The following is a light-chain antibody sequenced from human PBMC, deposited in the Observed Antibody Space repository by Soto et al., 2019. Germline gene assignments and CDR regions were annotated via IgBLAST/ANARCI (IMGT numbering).Light chain of an antibody. CDR1: SSDVGGYNY. J-gene: IGLJ2*01. V-gene: IGLV2-14*03. CDR2: DVS. Sequence: QSVLTQPASVSGSPGQSITISCAGTSSDVGGYNYDSWYQHHPGKAPKLMIYDVSNRPSGVSNRFSGSKSGSTASLTISGLQAEDEADYWCSSYTSSSTLVVFGGGTKLTVL. CDR3: SSYTSSSTLVV.